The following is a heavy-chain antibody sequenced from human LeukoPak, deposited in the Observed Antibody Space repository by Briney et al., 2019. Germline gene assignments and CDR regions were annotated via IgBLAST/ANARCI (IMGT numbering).Heavy chain of an antibody. Sequence: PGGSLRLSCAASGFTFSSYAMSWVRQAPGKGLEWVSAISGSGGSTYYADSVKGRFTISRDNSKNTLYLQMNSLRAEDTAVYYCAKDRGHWSVVAAATVFDYWGQGTLVTVSS. CDR3: AKDRGHWSVVAAATVFDY. J-gene: IGHJ4*02. CDR1: GFTFSSYA. CDR2: ISGSGGST. V-gene: IGHV3-23*01. D-gene: IGHD2-15*01.